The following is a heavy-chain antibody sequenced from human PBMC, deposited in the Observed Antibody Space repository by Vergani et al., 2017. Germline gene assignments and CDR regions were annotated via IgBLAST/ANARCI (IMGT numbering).Heavy chain of an antibody. J-gene: IGHJ4*02. CDR3: ARVIRGY. CDR1: GGSFSGYY. Sequence: QVQLQESGPGLVKPSQTLSLTCAVYGGSFSGYYWSWIRQPPGKGLEWIGEINHSGSTNYNPSLKSRVTISVDTSKNQFSLKLSSVTAADTAVYYCARVIRGYWGQGTLVTVSS. V-gene: IGHV4-34*01. CDR2: INHSGST.